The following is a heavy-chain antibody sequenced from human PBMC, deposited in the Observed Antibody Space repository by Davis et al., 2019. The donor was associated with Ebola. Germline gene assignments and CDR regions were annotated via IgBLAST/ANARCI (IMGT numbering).Heavy chain of an antibody. CDR2: IKQDGSEK. D-gene: IGHD6-25*01. CDR3: ARVVSGY. Sequence: GESLKISCAASGFTFSSYWMSWVRQAPGKGLEWVANIKQDGSEKYYVDSVKGRFIISRDNARNSLYLQMNSLKTEDTAVYYCARVVSGYWGQGTLVSVSS. CDR1: GFTFSSYW. J-gene: IGHJ4*02. V-gene: IGHV3-7*03.